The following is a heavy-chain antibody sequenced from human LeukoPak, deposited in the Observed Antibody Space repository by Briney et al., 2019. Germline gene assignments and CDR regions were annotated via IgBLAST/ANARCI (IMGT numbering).Heavy chain of an antibody. CDR3: ARDDYGDLQYFEN. V-gene: IGHV1-2*02. J-gene: IGHJ4*02. CDR2: INPNDGGT. Sequence: ASVNVSCKPSGYTFTKNFLHWVRQAPGQGLEWMGWINPNDGGTLYAQKFQGRVTMTTDTSIATAYMEMSTLTSDDTAVYYCARDDYGDLQYFENWGQGTLVTVSS. CDR1: GYTFTKNF. D-gene: IGHD4-17*01.